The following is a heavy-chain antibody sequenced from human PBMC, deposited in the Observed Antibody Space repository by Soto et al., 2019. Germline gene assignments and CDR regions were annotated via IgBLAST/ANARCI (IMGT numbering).Heavy chain of an antibody. J-gene: IGHJ5*02. CDR3: ARDLRMASNWFDP. Sequence: SETLSLTCTVSGGSISSGDYYWSWIRQPPGKGLEWIGYIYYSGSTYYNPSLKSRVTISVDTSKNQFSLKLSSVTAADTAVYYCARDLRMASNWFDPWGQGTLVTVS. V-gene: IGHV4-30-4*01. D-gene: IGHD2-15*01. CDR1: GGSISSGDYY. CDR2: IYYSGST.